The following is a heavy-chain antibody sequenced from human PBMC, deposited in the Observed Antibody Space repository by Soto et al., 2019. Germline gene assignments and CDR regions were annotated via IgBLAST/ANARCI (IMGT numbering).Heavy chain of an antibody. Sequence: QVQLVQSGAEVKKPGSSVKVSCKASGGTFSSHTITWVRQAHGQGLAWMGRIIPILGIANYAHKFQGRVTSTADSSTSTAYIELISLRSEDTAVYYCAKDYCEGGFDPWGHRTLVTVSS. CDR3: AKDYCEGGFDP. D-gene: IGHD1-26*01. J-gene: IGHJ5*02. CDR1: GGTFSSHT. V-gene: IGHV1-69*08. CDR2: IIPILGIA.